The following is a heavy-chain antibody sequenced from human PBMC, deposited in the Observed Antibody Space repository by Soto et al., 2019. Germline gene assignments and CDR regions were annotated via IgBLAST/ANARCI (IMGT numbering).Heavy chain of an antibody. CDR1: GYTFTSYA. D-gene: IGHD6-13*01. Sequence: GASVKVSCKASGYTFTSYAMHWVRQAPGQRLEWMGWINAGNGNTKYSQKLQGRVTITRDTSASTAYMELSSLRSEDTAVYYCARDRWSYSSSWYYYYGMDVWGQGTTVTVSS. CDR3: ARDRWSYSSSWYYYYGMDV. J-gene: IGHJ6*02. V-gene: IGHV1-3*01. CDR2: INAGNGNT.